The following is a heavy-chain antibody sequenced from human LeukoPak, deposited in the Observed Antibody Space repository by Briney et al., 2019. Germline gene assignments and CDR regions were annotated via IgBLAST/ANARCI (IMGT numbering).Heavy chain of an antibody. CDR3: ARAGGRSSSWKV. V-gene: IGHV1-3*01. J-gene: IGHJ4*02. CDR2: INAGNGNT. D-gene: IGHD6-13*01. CDR1: GYTFTSYA. Sequence: ASVKVSCKASGYTFTSYAMHRVRQAPGQRLEWMGWINAGNGNTKYSQKFQGRVTITRDTSASTAYMELSSLRSEDTAVYYCARAGGRSSSWKVWGQGTLVTVSS.